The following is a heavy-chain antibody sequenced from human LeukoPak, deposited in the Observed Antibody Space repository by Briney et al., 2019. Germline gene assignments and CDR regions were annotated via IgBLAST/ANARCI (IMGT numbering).Heavy chain of an antibody. D-gene: IGHD3-22*01. V-gene: IGHV4-4*07. CDR1: GGSISSYY. Sequence: SETLSLTCTVSGGSISSYYWSWIRQPAGKGLEWIGRIYSGSTNYNPSLKSRVTVSVDTSKNQFSLNLNSVTAADTAVYYCARDQGWVLGELISNTFDIWGQGTTVTVSS. J-gene: IGHJ3*02. CDR3: ARDQGWVLGELISNTFDI. CDR2: IYSGST.